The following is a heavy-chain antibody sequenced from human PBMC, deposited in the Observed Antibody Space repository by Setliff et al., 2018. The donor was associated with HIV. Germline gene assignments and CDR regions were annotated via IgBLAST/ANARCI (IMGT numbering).Heavy chain of an antibody. J-gene: IGHJ2*01. D-gene: IGHD3-10*01. V-gene: IGHV4-28*01. CDR2: IYKGGST. CDR3: ARSALWFGEADWYFDL. Sequence: SETLSLTCVVSGYSISSSYWWGWIRQPPGKGLEWIGWIGYIYKGGSTYYNPSLKSRVTMSEDTFKNQFSLKLRSVTAVDTAVYYCARSALWFGEADWYFDLWGRGTLVTVSS. CDR1: GYSISSSYW.